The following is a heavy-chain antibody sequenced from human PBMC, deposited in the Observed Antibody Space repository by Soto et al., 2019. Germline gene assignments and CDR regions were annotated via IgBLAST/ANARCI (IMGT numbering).Heavy chain of an antibody. V-gene: IGHV3-23*01. CDR3: AHPRGYGVFDAYDI. CDR1: GFTFSAYA. Sequence: VQLLESGGGLVHPGGSLRLSCAASGFTFSAYAMSWVRQAPGKGLEWVSAISGSGDSTYHAESVKGRFTISRDNSINTLYLQMKRLGTEDTALYYCAHPRGYGVFDAYDIWGQGTMVTVSS. D-gene: IGHD4-17*01. J-gene: IGHJ3*02. CDR2: ISGSGDST.